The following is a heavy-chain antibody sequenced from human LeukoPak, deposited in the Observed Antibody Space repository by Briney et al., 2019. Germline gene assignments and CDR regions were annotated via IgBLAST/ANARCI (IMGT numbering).Heavy chain of an antibody. J-gene: IGHJ4*02. V-gene: IGHV5-51*01. CDR1: GYNFTSYW. CDR2: IYPGDSDT. CDR3: ARLPQARRTDFDY. D-gene: IGHD1-14*01. Sequence: GXSLQISCEGSGYNFTSYWIGWVRQVPGKGLEWMGIIYPGDSDTRYSPSFQGQVTISADKSISTAYLQWSSLKASDTAMYYCARLPQARRTDFDYWGQGTLVTVSS.